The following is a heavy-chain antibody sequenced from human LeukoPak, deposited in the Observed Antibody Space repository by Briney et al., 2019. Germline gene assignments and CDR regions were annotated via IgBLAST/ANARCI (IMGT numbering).Heavy chain of an antibody. CDR1: GYTFTSYA. D-gene: IGHD3-10*02. CDR3: ARVMGMFLSFDP. V-gene: IGHV1-3*01. J-gene: IGHJ5*02. CDR2: INAGNGNT. Sequence: ASVKVSCKASGYTFTSYAMHWVRQAPGQRLEWMGWINAGNGNTKYSQKFQGRVTITRDTSASTAYMELSSLRSEDTAVYCCARVMGMFLSFDPWGQGTLVTVSS.